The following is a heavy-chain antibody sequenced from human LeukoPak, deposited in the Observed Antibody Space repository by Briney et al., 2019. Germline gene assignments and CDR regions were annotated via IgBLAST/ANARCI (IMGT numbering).Heavy chain of an antibody. Sequence: PGGSLRLSCAASGFIFRNYGMHWVRQAPGKGLEWVAFLRNDESEVFYADSVKGRFIISRDNSKNTLYLQMSSLRGGDTAVYYCVKDTGRGDFWGQGTQVTVSS. J-gene: IGHJ4*02. V-gene: IGHV3-30*02. CDR3: VKDTGRGDF. D-gene: IGHD1-14*01. CDR1: GFIFRNYG. CDR2: LRNDESEV.